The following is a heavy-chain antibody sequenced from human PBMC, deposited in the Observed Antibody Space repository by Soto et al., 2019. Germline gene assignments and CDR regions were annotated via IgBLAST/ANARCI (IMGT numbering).Heavy chain of an antibody. CDR3: ARDVRFDAAFDI. D-gene: IGHD3-10*01. CDR2: IYYSGST. CDR1: GGSISSGGYY. Sequence: QVQLQESGPGLVKPSQTLSLTCTVSGGSISSGGYYWSWIRQHPGKGLEWIGYIYYSGSTYYNPSLKCRVTISVDMSKNQFSLKLSSVTAADTAVYYCARDVRFDAAFDIWGQGSMVTVSS. V-gene: IGHV4-31*03. J-gene: IGHJ3*02.